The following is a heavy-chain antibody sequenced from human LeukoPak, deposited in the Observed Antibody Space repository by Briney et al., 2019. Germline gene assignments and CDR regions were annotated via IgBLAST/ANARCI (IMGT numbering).Heavy chain of an antibody. D-gene: IGHD6-6*01. V-gene: IGHV1-69*06. CDR1: GATFNSDA. CDR2: IIPIFGPP. J-gene: IGHJ4*02. Sequence: SVKVSCKVSGATFNSDAITWLRQVPGQGLEWMGGIIPIFGPPDYAQNFQDRLTISADKSTSTAYMELSSLRFEDTAIYYCARRVIASRSDYFDSWGQGTLVTVSS. CDR3: ARRVIASRSDYFDS.